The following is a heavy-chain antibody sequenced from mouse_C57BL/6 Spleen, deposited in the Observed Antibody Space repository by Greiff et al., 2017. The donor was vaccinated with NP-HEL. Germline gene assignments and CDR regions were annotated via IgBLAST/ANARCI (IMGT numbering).Heavy chain of an antibody. CDR1: GYTFTSYW. CDR2: IDPSDSYT. CDR3: GYRYFDV. V-gene: IGHV1-69*01. J-gene: IGHJ1*03. D-gene: IGHD2-12*01. Sequence: QVQLKQPGAELVMPGASVKLSCKASGYTFTSYWMHWVKQRPGQGLEWIGEIDPSDSYTNYNQKFKGKSTLTVDKSSSTAYMQLSSLTSEDSAVYYCGYRYFDVWGTGTTVTVSS.